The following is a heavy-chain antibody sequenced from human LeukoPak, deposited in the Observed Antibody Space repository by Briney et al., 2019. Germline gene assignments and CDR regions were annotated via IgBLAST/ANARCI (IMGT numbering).Heavy chain of an antibody. CDR2: IRQDGSEK. CDR3: AKGSSRPPNAFDI. D-gene: IGHD6-6*01. J-gene: IGHJ3*02. V-gene: IGHV3-7*01. Sequence: PGGSLRLSCTASGLTFSGHWMSWVRQAPGKGLEWVASIRQDGSEKHYVDSVEGRFIISRDNAKNSLHLQMNSLRAEDTAVYYCAKGSSRPPNAFDIWGQGTLVTVSS. CDR1: GLTFSGHW.